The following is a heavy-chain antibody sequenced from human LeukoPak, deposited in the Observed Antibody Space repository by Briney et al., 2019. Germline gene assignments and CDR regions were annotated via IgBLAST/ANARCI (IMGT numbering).Heavy chain of an antibody. CDR1: GFTFDDYA. Sequence: PGRSLRLSCAASGFTFDDYAMHWVRQAPGKGLEWVSGISWNSGSIGYADSVKGRFTISRDNAKNSLYLQMSSLRAEDTALYYCAKVRLSSSGYGDAFDIWGQGTMVTVSS. V-gene: IGHV3-9*01. J-gene: IGHJ3*02. CDR3: AKVRLSSSGYGDAFDI. CDR2: ISWNSGSI. D-gene: IGHD3-22*01.